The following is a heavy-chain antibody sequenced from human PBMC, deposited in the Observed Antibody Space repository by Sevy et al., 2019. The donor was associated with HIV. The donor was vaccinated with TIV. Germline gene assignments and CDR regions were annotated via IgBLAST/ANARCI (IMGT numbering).Heavy chain of an antibody. CDR2: IDGDGSST. Sequence: GGSLRLSCTASGFTFSRDWIHWVRRAPGKGLVWVSRIDGDGSSTTYADSVKGRFTISRDNAKNPLYLQMNSLRADDTAVYYCTRASEGAFDIWGQGTMVTVSS. V-gene: IGHV3-74*01. J-gene: IGHJ3*02. CDR3: TRASEGAFDI. CDR1: GFTFSRDW.